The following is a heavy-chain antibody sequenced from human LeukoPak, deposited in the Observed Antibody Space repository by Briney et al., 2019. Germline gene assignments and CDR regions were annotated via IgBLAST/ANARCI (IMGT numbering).Heavy chain of an antibody. CDR2: IYHSGST. CDR1: GGSFSGYY. J-gene: IGHJ4*02. CDR3: ARAGYSSGRAFDY. V-gene: IGHV4-34*01. D-gene: IGHD6-19*01. Sequence: SETLSLTCAVYGGSFSGYYWSWIRQPPGKGLEWIGEIYHSGSTNYNPSLKSRVTISVDKSKNQFSLKLSSVTAADTAVYYCARAGYSSGRAFDYWGQGTLVTVSS.